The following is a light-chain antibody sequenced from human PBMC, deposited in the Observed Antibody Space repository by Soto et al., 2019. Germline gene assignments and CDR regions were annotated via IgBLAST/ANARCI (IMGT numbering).Light chain of an antibody. CDR3: QVWDRNNNHVL. CDR1: DIGSKS. Sequence: SYELTQPPSVSVAPGQTAMITCGGNDIGSKSVHWYQQRPRQAPVLVVYDDRDRPSGIPERFSGSNSGSTATLTISRVEAGDEADYYCQVWDRNNNHVLFGGGTKLTVL. V-gene: IGLV3-21*02. CDR2: DDR. J-gene: IGLJ3*02.